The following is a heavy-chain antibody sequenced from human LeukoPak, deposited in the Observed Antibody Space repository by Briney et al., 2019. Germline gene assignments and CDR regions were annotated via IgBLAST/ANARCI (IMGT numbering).Heavy chain of an antibody. CDR1: GYSFTSYW. V-gene: IGHV5-51*01. J-gene: IGHJ1*01. CDR2: IYPGDSDT. D-gene: IGHD4-23*01. Sequence: GESLKISCKGSGYSFTSYWIGWVRQMPGKGLEWMGIIYPGDSDTRYSPSFQGQVTISADKSISTAYLQWSSLKASDTAMYYCARSANYGGNCEYFQHWGQGTLVTVSS. CDR3: ARSANYGGNCEYFQH.